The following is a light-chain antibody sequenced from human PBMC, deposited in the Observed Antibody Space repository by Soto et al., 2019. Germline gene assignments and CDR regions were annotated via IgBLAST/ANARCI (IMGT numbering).Light chain of an antibody. Sequence: QSVLTQPPSVSGTPGQRVTISCSGSSSNIGSNYVYWYQQLPGTAPKLLIYRNDQRRSGVPARFSGSKSGTSVSLAISGLRSDDEADYYCAAWDDNLRGVLFGGGTKVTVL. CDR3: AAWDDNLRGVL. J-gene: IGLJ2*01. CDR2: RND. V-gene: IGLV1-47*01. CDR1: SSNIGSNY.